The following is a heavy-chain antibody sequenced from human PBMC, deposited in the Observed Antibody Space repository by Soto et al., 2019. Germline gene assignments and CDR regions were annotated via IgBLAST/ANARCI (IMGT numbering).Heavy chain of an antibody. CDR1: GFTSSSYA. J-gene: IGHJ4*02. V-gene: IGHV3-30-3*01. CDR2: ISSDGNNQ. D-gene: IGHD3-3*01. Sequence: QVHLLESGGGVVQPGRSLRLSCAASGFTSSSYALHWVRQAPGRGLEWVAVISSDGNNQYYVDSVKGRFTISRDNSKNPLYVKMNSLRTEDRVVFYWGGVSLSVFWGGYSPFNSWGQGTLVTFSS. CDR3: GGVSLSVFWGGYSPFNS.